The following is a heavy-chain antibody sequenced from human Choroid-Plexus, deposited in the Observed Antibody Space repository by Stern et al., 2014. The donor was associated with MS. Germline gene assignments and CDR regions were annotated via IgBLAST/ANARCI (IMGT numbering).Heavy chain of an antibody. D-gene: IGHD6-19*01. CDR3: AKVYGSGPFDY. V-gene: IGHV3-23*01. CDR1: GFTFSSYA. CDR2: ISGSDGST. J-gene: IGHJ4*02. Sequence: EVQLLESGGTLVQPGGSLRLSCAASGFTFSSYAMSWVRQAPGQGLEWGSVISGSDGSTFYADSVKGRFTISRDNSKNTLFLQMNSLRAEDTAVYYCAKVYGSGPFDYWGQGTLVTVSS.